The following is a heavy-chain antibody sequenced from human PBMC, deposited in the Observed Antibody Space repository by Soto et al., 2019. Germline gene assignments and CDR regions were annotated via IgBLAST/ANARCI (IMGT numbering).Heavy chain of an antibody. D-gene: IGHD2-2*01. V-gene: IGHV3-30-3*01. J-gene: IGHJ6*02. CDR1: GFTFSSYA. Sequence: GGSLRLSCAASGFTFSSYAIHWVRQAPGKGLEWVAVISYDGSSKYYADSVKGRFTISRDNSKNTLYLQMNSLRLEDTSVYYCARDSPLIVVVPAARMDVWGQGTTVTVSS. CDR3: ARDSPLIVVVPAARMDV. CDR2: ISYDGSSK.